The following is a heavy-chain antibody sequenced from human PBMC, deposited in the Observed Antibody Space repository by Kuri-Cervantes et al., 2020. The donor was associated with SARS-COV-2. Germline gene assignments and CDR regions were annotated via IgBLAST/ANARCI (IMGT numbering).Heavy chain of an antibody. CDR1: GFTFSSYG. Sequence: GESLKISCAASGFTFSSYGMHWVRQAPGKGLEWVAVISYDGSNKYYADSVKGRFTISRDNSKNTLYLQMNSLRAEDAAVYYCAKGPDYYDSSGSFDYWGQGTLVTVSS. CDR2: ISYDGSNK. D-gene: IGHD3-22*01. J-gene: IGHJ4*02. CDR3: AKGPDYYDSSGSFDY. V-gene: IGHV3-30*12.